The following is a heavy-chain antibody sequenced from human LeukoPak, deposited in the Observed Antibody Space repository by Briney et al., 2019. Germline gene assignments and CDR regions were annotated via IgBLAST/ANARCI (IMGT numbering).Heavy chain of an antibody. CDR2: IKQDGSEK. CDR3: AKVIGGSYFPFDY. D-gene: IGHD1-26*01. V-gene: IGHV3-7*03. CDR1: GFTFSSYW. Sequence: PGGSLRLSCAASGFTFSSYWMSWVRQAPGKGLEWVANIKQDGSEKCYVDSVKGRFTISRDNAKNSLYLQMNSLRAEDTAVYYCAKVIGGSYFPFDYWGQGTLVTVSS. J-gene: IGHJ4*02.